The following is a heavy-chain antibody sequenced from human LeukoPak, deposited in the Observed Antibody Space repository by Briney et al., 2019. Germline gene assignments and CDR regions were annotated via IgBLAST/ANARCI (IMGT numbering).Heavy chain of an antibody. D-gene: IGHD3-10*01. CDR1: GFTFSSFA. Sequence: GGSLRLSCAASGFTFSSFAMHWVRQAPGKGLEWVAVTSYDGSNKYYADSVKARFTISRDNSKNTVYLQMNSLRPEDTAVYYCARDPLSITMVRGLYYYGMDVWGQGTTVTVSS. V-gene: IGHV3-30*04. CDR3: ARDPLSITMVRGLYYYGMDV. J-gene: IGHJ6*02. CDR2: TSYDGSNK.